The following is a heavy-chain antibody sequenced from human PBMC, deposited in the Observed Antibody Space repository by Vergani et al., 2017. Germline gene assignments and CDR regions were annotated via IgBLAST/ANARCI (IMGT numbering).Heavy chain of an antibody. CDR2: ISGSGGST. Sequence: EVQLLESGGGLVQPGGSLRLSCAASGFTFSSYAMSWVRQAPGKGLEWVSAISGSGGSTYYADAVKGRFTISRDNSKNTLYLQMNSLRAEDTAVYYCAKDPRGYSYGGIDYWGQGTLVTVSS. CDR1: GFTFSSYA. D-gene: IGHD5-18*01. V-gene: IGHV3-23*01. J-gene: IGHJ4*02. CDR3: AKDPRGYSYGGIDY.